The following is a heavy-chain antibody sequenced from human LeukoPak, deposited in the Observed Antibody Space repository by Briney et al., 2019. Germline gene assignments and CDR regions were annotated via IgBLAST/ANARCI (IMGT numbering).Heavy chain of an antibody. J-gene: IGHJ4*02. D-gene: IGHD2-8*01. Sequence: PGGSLRLSCAASGFIFSSYAMSWVRQAPGKGLEWVSTISGSSGSTYYADSVKGRFTISRDNSKKSLNLQMNSLRAEDTAVYYFAKDRACINDLCDWDFDYWGQGTLVTVSS. V-gene: IGHV3-23*01. CDR2: ISGSSGST. CDR1: GFIFSSYA. CDR3: AKDRACINDLCDWDFDY.